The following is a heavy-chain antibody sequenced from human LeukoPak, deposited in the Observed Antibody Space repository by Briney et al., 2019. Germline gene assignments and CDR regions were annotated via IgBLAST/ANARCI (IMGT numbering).Heavy chain of an antibody. Sequence: PSETLSLTCTVSGASISSSSYYWGWLRQPPGKGLEWIGSIYYNGDTYYNSSLKSRLTISVDTSKDQFTLKLSSMTAADTALYYCARLRGYTSGNPGYWGQGSLVTVSS. CDR1: GASISSSSYY. D-gene: IGHD5-18*01. V-gene: IGHV4-39*01. CDR3: ARLRGYTSGNPGY. J-gene: IGHJ4*02. CDR2: IYYNGDT.